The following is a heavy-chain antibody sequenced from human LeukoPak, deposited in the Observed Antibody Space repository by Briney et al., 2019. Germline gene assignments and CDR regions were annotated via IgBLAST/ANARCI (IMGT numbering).Heavy chain of an antibody. D-gene: IGHD3-22*01. V-gene: IGHV3-7*01. Sequence: PGGSLRLSCAAPALTFSTYWMSWVRQAPGKGLEWVANINQDGSEKYYVDSVKGRFTISRDNAESSLYLQMNSLRAEDTAVYYCASLDSSGYYPYYYYYMDVWGKGTTVTVSS. CDR3: ASLDSSGYYPYYYYYMDV. CDR1: ALTFSTYW. J-gene: IGHJ6*03. CDR2: INQDGSEK.